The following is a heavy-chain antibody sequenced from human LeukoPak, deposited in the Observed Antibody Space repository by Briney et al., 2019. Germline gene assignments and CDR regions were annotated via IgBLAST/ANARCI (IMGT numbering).Heavy chain of an antibody. J-gene: IGHJ4*02. D-gene: IGHD1-26*01. CDR1: GYSFTDFG. CDR3: IVGATPAPRQSYFDY. CDR2: VSAYNGDR. V-gene: IGHV1-18*01. Sequence: GASVKVSCKASGYSFTDFGVSWVRQAPGQGLEWMGWVSAYNGDRKYAQRFQGRVTMTTDTSTSTAYMELSSLRSEDTAVYYCIVGATPAPRQSYFDYWGQGTLVTVSS.